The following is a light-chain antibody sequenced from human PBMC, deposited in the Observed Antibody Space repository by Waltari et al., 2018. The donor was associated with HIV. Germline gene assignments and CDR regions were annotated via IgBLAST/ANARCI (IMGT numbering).Light chain of an antibody. CDR2: EDT. CDR3: CSYTGTNPFLV. V-gene: IGLV2-23*01. Sequence: QSALTQPASLSGSPGQPVTISCTATYSNVGSYNLVYCYQHRPGIAPNVINYEDTQRSSGLSSRFSGYKSGNTASLTIARLHAEDDANYYCCSYTGTNPFLVFGGGTKLTVL. J-gene: IGLJ2*01. CDR1: YSNVGSYNL.